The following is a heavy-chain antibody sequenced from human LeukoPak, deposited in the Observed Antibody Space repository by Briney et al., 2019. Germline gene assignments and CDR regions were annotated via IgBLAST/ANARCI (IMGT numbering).Heavy chain of an antibody. Sequence: SETLSLTCAVSGGSISSGGYSWSWIRQPPGKGLEWIGYIYHSGSTYYNPSLKSRVTISVDRSKNQFSLKLSSVTAADTAVYYCARVVRFYGMDVWGQGTTVTVSS. CDR3: ARVVRFYGMDV. CDR1: GGSISSGGYS. CDR2: IYHSGST. V-gene: IGHV4-30-2*01. J-gene: IGHJ6*02.